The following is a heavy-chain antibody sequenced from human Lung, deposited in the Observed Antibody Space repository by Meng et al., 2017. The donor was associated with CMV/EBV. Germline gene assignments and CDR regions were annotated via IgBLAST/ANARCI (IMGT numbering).Heavy chain of an antibody. CDR3: ARSFSSRMFFDF. D-gene: IGHD6-13*01. CDR1: GYRITTYW. CDR2: IYPYDSDT. J-gene: IGHJ4*02. Sequence: GGSXRLXCKASGYRITTYWIGWVRQMPGKGLEWMGIIYPYDSDTRYSPSFQGQVTISADKSISTAYLQWSSLKASDTAMYFCARSFSSRMFFDFWGQGTLVTVDS. V-gene: IGHV5-51*01.